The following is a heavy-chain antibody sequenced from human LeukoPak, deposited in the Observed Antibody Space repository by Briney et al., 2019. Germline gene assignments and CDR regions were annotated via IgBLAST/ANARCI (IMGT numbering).Heavy chain of an antibody. CDR1: GFTFSSYS. Sequence: GGSLRLSCAASGFTFSSYSMNWVRQAPGKGLEWVSSISSSSSYIYYADSVKGRFTISRDNAKNSLYLQMNSLRAEDTAVYYCARGPPVRSSSNWFDPWGQGTLVTVSS. V-gene: IGHV3-21*01. CDR3: ARGPPVRSSSNWFDP. CDR2: ISSSSSYI. D-gene: IGHD6-6*01. J-gene: IGHJ5*02.